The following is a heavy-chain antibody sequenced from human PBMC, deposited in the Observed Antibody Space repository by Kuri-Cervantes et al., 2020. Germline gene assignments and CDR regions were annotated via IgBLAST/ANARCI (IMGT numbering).Heavy chain of an antibody. D-gene: IGHD5-12*01. CDR2: ISYDGSNK. V-gene: IGHV3-30*18. Sequence: GGSLRLSCAASGFTFSSYGMHWVRQAPGKGLEWVAVISYDGSNKYYADSVKGRFTISRDNSKNTLYLQMNSLRAEDTAVYYCAKERPRGANYFDYWGRGTLVTVSS. CDR3: AKERPRGANYFDY. CDR1: GFTFSSYG. J-gene: IGHJ4*02.